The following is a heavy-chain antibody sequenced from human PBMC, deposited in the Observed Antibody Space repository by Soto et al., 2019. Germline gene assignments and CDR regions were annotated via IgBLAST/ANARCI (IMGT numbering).Heavy chain of an antibody. CDR3: ARGRFGDHKGFDP. CDR1: GGSISSGDYY. J-gene: IGHJ5*02. Sequence: PSETLSLTCTVSGGSISSGDYYWSWIRQPPGKGLEWIGYIYYSGSTYYNPSLKSRVTISADTSKNQFSLKLSSVTAADTAVYYCARGRFGDHKGFDPWGQGTLVTVSS. V-gene: IGHV4-30-4*01. D-gene: IGHD3-10*01. CDR2: IYYSGST.